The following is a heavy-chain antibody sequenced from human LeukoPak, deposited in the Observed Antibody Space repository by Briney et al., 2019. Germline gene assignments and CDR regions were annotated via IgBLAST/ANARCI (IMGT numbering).Heavy chain of an antibody. V-gene: IGHV1-2*02. Sequence: ASVNVSFKTSVYTFTYYYIHWVRQAPGQGLEWMGWINPNSGETNSAQKFQGRVTMTGDTSISTAYMELRRVTSDDTAVYYCARDRDYSNTERGFDYWGQGTLVTVSS. J-gene: IGHJ4*02. D-gene: IGHD4-11*01. CDR3: ARDRDYSNTERGFDY. CDR2: INPNSGET. CDR1: VYTFTYYY.